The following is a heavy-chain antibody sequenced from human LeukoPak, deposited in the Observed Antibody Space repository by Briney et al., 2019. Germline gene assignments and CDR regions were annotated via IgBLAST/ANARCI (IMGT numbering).Heavy chain of an antibody. Sequence: ASVKVSCKASGNTFTSYYIHWVRQGPGQGLEWMGIINPIGGSTSYAQKSQGRVTVTRDMSTSTVYMELSSLRSEDTAVYYCAKSGSYQPRDVDYWGQGTLVTVSS. D-gene: IGHD1-26*01. J-gene: IGHJ4*02. CDR3: AKSGSYQPRDVDY. V-gene: IGHV1-46*01. CDR2: INPIGGST. CDR1: GNTFTSYY.